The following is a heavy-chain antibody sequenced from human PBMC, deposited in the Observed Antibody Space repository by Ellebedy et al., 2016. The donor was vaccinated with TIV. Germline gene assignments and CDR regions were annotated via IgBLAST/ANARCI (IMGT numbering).Heavy chain of an antibody. CDR2: VNQRRTT. Sequence: MPGGSLRLSCLVPGGPFNNDHWSWNRQSPGKGLAWLRYVNQRRTTKYNSSLRSRVTISIDTSKNQFSLTVTSVTAADTAVYFCARMRGVAGPRWFDPWGPGTQVIVSS. CDR3: ARMRGVAGPRWFDP. CDR1: GGPFNNDH. V-gene: IGHV4-59*08. D-gene: IGHD6-19*01. J-gene: IGHJ5*02.